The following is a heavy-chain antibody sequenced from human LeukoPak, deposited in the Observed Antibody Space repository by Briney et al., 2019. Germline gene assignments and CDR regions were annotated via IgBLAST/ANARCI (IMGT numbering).Heavy chain of an antibody. CDR2: MKYDGSRI. Sequence: SGGSLRLSCAASGFTFSSYWMNWVRQAPGKGLEWVASMKYDGSRIYYVDSVKGRFTISRDNAKNSLYLQMNSLRAEDTAVYYCGRARGGDYYYYYMDVWGKGTTVTVSS. V-gene: IGHV3-7*01. CDR1: GFTFSSYW. D-gene: IGHD3-10*01. J-gene: IGHJ6*03. CDR3: GRARGGDYYYYYMDV.